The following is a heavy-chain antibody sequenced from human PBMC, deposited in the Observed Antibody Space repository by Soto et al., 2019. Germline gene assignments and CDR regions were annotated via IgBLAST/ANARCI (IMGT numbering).Heavy chain of an antibody. V-gene: IGHV3-30*18. CDR3: AKDSESSSLDY. J-gene: IGHJ4*02. CDR1: GFTFSSYG. CDR2: ISYDGSNK. D-gene: IGHD6-13*01. Sequence: QVQLVESGGGVVQPGRSLRLSCAASGFTFSSYGMHWVRQAPGKGLEWVAVISYDGSNKYNADSVKGRFTISRDTSKNTLYLQMNSLRAEDTAVYYCAKDSESSSLDYWGQGTLVTVSS.